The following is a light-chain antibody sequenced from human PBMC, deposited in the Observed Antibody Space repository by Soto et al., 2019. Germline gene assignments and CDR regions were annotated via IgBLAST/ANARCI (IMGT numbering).Light chain of an antibody. CDR3: MQALQSLT. V-gene: IGKV2-28*01. J-gene: IGKJ5*01. Sequence: EIVMTQSPLTLPVTPGEPASISCRSSQSLLYNNTYNYLDWYVQKPGQSPXLLIYFGSNRAPGVPDRFSGSGSGTDFTLKINRVEAEDVGTYYCMQALQSLTFGQGTRLEIK. CDR1: QSLLYNNTYNY. CDR2: FGS.